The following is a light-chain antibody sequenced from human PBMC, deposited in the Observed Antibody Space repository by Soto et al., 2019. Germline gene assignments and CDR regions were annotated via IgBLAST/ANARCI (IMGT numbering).Light chain of an antibody. Sequence: EIVLTQSPGTLSLSPGERATLSCRASQSVRNNYLAWYQQQPGQAPRLLIYGTSTRDTGIPDRFSGSGSGTDFTLTISRLEPEAFAVYYCQQYGSSYTFGPGTKVDIK. CDR3: QQYGSSYT. CDR1: QSVRNNY. V-gene: IGKV3-20*01. J-gene: IGKJ3*01. CDR2: GTS.